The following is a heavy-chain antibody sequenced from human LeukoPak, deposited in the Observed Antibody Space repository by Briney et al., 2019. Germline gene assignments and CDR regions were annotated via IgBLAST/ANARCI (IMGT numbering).Heavy chain of an antibody. Sequence: ASVKVSCKASGYIFSDYYMHWVRQAPGQGLEWLGWINPKSGAADYAQQFRGRVTMTRDTSINTDYMEMKRVTSDDTAVYYCARGAEAETSPLDFWGQGTLVVVS. CDR2: INPKSGAA. D-gene: IGHD6-13*01. CDR3: ARGAEAETSPLDF. V-gene: IGHV1-2*02. CDR1: GYIFSDYY. J-gene: IGHJ4*02.